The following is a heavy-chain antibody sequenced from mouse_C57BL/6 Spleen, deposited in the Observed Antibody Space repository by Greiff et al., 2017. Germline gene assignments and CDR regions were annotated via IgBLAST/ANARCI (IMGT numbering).Heavy chain of an antibody. D-gene: IGHD3-2*02. V-gene: IGHV1-19*01. CDR3: ARAGSSGEEAMDY. Sequence: EVQLQQSGPVLVKPGASVKMSCKASGYTFTDYYMNWVKQSHGKSLEWIGVINPYNGGTSYNQKFKGKATLTVDKSSSTVYMELNSLTSEDSAVYYCARAGSSGEEAMDYWGQGTSVTVSA. J-gene: IGHJ4*01. CDR2: INPYNGGT. CDR1: GYTFTDYY.